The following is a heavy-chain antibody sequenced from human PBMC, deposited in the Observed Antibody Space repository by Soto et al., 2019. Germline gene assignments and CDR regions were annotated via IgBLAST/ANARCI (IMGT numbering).Heavy chain of an antibody. Sequence: ASETLSLTCAVYGGSFSGYYWSWIRQPPGKGLEWIGEINHSGSTNYNPSLKSRVTISVDTSKNQFSLKLSSVTAADTAVYYCASNLYYDFWSGYPLWSQGTLVTVSS. CDR2: INHSGST. J-gene: IGHJ4*02. CDR1: GGSFSGYY. V-gene: IGHV4-34*01. CDR3: ASNLYYDFWSGYPL. D-gene: IGHD3-3*01.